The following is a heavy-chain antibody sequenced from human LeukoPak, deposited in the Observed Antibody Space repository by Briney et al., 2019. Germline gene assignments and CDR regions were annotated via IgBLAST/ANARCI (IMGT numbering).Heavy chain of an antibody. CDR2: IRYDGSNK. CDR3: AKTSKSQYYYYMDV. V-gene: IGHV3-30*02. CDR1: GFTFSSYG. Sequence: PGGSLRLSCAASGFTFSSYGMHWVRQAPGKGLEWVAFIRYDGSNKYYADSVKGRFTISRDNSKNTLYLQMNSLRAEDTAVYYCAKTSKSQYYYYMDVWGKGTTVTISS. J-gene: IGHJ6*03. D-gene: IGHD4-11*01.